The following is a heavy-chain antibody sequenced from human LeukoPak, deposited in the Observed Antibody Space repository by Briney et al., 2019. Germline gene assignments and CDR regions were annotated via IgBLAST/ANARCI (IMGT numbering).Heavy chain of an antibody. Sequence: SETLSLTCTVSGGSISSYYWNWIRQPPGKGLEWIGYIYNSGSTNNNPSLKSRVTISVDTSKKQFSLKPSSVTAADTAVYYCARETPYGSGSYPFDYWGQGILVTVSS. D-gene: IGHD3-10*01. CDR1: GGSISSYY. CDR2: IYNSGST. CDR3: ARETPYGSGSYPFDY. V-gene: IGHV4-59*01. J-gene: IGHJ4*02.